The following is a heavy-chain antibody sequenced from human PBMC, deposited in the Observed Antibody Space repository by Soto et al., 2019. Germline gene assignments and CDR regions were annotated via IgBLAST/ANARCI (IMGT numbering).Heavy chain of an antibody. D-gene: IGHD4-4*01. CDR1: GYSFPSEW. CDR2: IYPADSDT. V-gene: IGHV5-51*01. J-gene: IGHJ6*02. CDR3: ASTTYSNYDPYYYYGMDV. Sequence: PGESLKISCKGSGYSFPSEWIGWVRQMPGKGLEWMGSIYPADSDTRYSPSFQGQVTISADKSIRTAYLEWSSLKASDTAMYYCASTTYSNYDPYYYYGMDVWGQGTTVTVSS.